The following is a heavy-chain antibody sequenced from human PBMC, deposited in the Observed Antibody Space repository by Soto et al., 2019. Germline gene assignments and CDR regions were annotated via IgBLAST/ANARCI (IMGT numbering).Heavy chain of an antibody. J-gene: IGHJ4*02. D-gene: IGHD3-16*01. CDR2: IYHTGST. CDR1: ADSISSGY. CDR3: ARYVRKYDYVFDA. V-gene: IGHV4-59*01. Sequence: PSETLSLTCTVSADSISSGYWSWIRQPPGKELEWIGYIYHTGSTNYNPSLKSRVTMSIDTSKSQFSVKLSSVTPADTAVYYCARYVRKYDYVFDAWGQGTLVTVSS.